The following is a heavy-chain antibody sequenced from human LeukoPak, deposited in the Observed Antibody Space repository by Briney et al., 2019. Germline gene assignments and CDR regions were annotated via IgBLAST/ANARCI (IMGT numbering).Heavy chain of an antibody. CDR2: INPNSGGT. CDR1: GYTFTGYY. CDR3: ARGVTTVTYYFDY. J-gene: IGHJ4*02. Sequence: ASVKVSCKASGYTFTGYYMHWVRQAPGQGLEWMGWINPNSGGTNYAQKFQGWVTTTRDTSISTAYMELSRLRSDDTAVYYCARGVTTVTYYFDYWGQGTLVTVSS. V-gene: IGHV1-2*04. D-gene: IGHD4-17*01.